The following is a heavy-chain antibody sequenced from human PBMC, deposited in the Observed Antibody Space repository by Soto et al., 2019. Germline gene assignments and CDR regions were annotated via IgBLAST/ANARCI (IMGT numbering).Heavy chain of an antibody. CDR3: AREYYDYVWGSYRSASALDY. J-gene: IGHJ4*02. CDR2: IKQDGSEK. Sequence: GGSLRLSCAASGFTFSSYWMSWVRQAPGKGLEWVANIKQDGSEKYYVDSVKGRFTISRDNAKNSLYLQMNSLRAEDTAVYYCAREYYDYVWGSYRSASALDYWGQGTLVTVSS. CDR1: GFTFSSYW. D-gene: IGHD3-16*02. V-gene: IGHV3-7*05.